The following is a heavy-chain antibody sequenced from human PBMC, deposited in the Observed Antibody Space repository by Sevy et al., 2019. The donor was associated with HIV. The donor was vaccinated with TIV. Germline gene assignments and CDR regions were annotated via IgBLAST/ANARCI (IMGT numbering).Heavy chain of an antibody. V-gene: IGHV3-30*18. D-gene: IGHD6-13*01. CDR2: ISYDGSNQ. CDR1: GFRFRNYA. Sequence: GGSLRLSCAASGFRFRNYAMHWVRQGPGKGLEWVAVISYDGSNQYQADSVKGRFTTSRDNSKNTRYLQMNSLSGEDTALYYCAKIVSGGSWSTGMDVWGQGTTVTVSS. J-gene: IGHJ6*02. CDR3: AKIVSGGSWSTGMDV.